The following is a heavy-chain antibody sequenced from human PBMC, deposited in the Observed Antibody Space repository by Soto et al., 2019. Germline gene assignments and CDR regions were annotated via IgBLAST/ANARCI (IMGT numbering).Heavy chain of an antibody. CDR2: ISSSSSYI. D-gene: IGHD4-17*01. Sequence: EVQLVESGGGLVKPGGSLRLSCAASGFTFSSYSMNWVRQAPGKGLEWVSSISSSSSYIYYADSVKGRFTISRDHAKNSLYLQMNSLRAEDTAVYYCARAAMTTVTPFDYWGQGTLVTVSS. J-gene: IGHJ4*02. CDR3: ARAAMTTVTPFDY. CDR1: GFTFSSYS. V-gene: IGHV3-21*01.